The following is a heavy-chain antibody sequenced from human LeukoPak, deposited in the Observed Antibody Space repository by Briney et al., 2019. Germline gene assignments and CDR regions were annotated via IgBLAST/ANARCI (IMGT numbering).Heavy chain of an antibody. J-gene: IGHJ3*02. CDR1: GFTFSDYY. CDR2: ISSSGSTI. Sequence: GGSLRLSCAASGFTFSDYYMSWIRQAPGKGLEWVSYISSSGSTIYYADSVKGRFTISRDNSKNTLYLQMNSLRAEDTAVYYCAGEGYYDSSGYYRNAFDIWGQGTMVTVSS. CDR3: AGEGYYDSSGYYRNAFDI. V-gene: IGHV3-11*01. D-gene: IGHD3-22*01.